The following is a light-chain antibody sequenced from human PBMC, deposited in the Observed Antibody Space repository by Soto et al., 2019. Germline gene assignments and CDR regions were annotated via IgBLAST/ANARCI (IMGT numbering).Light chain of an antibody. CDR1: SSNIGAGYD. CDR3: QSYHSRLSGYV. CDR2: GNS. J-gene: IGLJ1*01. Sequence: QSVLTQPPSVSGAPGQRVTISCTGSSSNIGAGYDVHWYQQLPGTAPKLLIYGNSNRPSGVPDRFSGSKSRTSASLAITGLQAEDEADHSCQSYHSRLSGYVFGTGTKLTVL. V-gene: IGLV1-40*01.